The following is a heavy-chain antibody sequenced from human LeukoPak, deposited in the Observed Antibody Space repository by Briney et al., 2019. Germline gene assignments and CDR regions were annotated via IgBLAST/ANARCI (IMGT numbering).Heavy chain of an antibody. CDR3: ARDDYTLDGFDY. CDR2: IYHSGSP. V-gene: IGHV4-4*02. D-gene: IGHD4/OR15-4a*01. Sequence: PSETLSLTCAVSGGSLSSNNWWGWVRQPPGKGLEWIGEIYHSGSPNYNPSLKSRVTISVDKSRNHFSLNLSSVTAADTAVYYCARDDYTLDGFDYWGQGTLVTVSS. J-gene: IGHJ4*02. CDR1: GGSLSSNNW.